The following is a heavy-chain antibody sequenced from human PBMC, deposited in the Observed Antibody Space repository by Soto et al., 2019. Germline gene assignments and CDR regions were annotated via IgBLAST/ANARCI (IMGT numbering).Heavy chain of an antibody. CDR2: ISRSDGST. J-gene: IGHJ3*02. CDR1: GFTFSICA. Sequence: GGSLRLSCAASGFTFSICAMSWVRQAPGKGLEWVSSISRSDGSTYYADSVKGRFTISRDNSKNTLYLQMNSLRAEDTAVYYCAKYVGGVNTAFDIWGHGTLVTVSS. CDR3: AKYVGGVNTAFDI. D-gene: IGHD2-8*02. V-gene: IGHV3-23*01.